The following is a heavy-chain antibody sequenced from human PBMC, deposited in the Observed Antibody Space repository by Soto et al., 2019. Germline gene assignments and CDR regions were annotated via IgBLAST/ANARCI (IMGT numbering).Heavy chain of an antibody. CDR1: GYSITSYW. D-gene: IGHD5-12*01. J-gene: IGHJ6*02. Sequence: PGESLKISWKGSGYSITSYWISWVRQMPGKGLEWMGRIDPSDSYISYSPSFQGHVTISADKSISTAYLQWSSLKASDTAMYYCARFRNSGWGMDVWGQGTTVTSP. CDR2: IDPSDSYI. V-gene: IGHV5-10-1*01. CDR3: ARFRNSGWGMDV.